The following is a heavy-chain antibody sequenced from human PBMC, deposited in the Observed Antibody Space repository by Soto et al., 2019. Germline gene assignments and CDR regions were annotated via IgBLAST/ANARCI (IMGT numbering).Heavy chain of an antibody. V-gene: IGHV1-46*01. CDR3: ARGEDILTGRGGYFDY. CDR2: INPSGGST. Sequence: QVQLVQSGAEVKKPGASVKVSCKASGYTFTSYYMHWVRQAPGQGLEWMGIINPSGGSTSYAQKFQGRVTMTRDTSTRTVYMELSSLRTEDTAVYYCARGEDILTGRGGYFDYWGQGTLVTVSS. CDR1: GYTFTSYY. J-gene: IGHJ4*02. D-gene: IGHD3-9*01.